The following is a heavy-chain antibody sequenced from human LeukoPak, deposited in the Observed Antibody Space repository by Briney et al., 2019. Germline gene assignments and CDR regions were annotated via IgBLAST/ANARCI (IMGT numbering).Heavy chain of an antibody. CDR1: GGSFTTYD. J-gene: IGHJ4*02. CDR2: VIPSVGVA. Sequence: SVKVSCKTSGGSFTTYDITWLRQAPGQGLEWMGRVIPSVGVAEYAQKFQGRVTITADTSTTTAHMELSSLTPEDTAVYFCARVRGATSGAGYYDYWGQGTLLTVSS. CDR3: ARVRGATSGAGYYDY. V-gene: IGHV1-69*04. D-gene: IGHD2-15*01.